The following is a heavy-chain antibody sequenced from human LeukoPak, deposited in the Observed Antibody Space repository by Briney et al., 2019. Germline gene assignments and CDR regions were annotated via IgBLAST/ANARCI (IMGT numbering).Heavy chain of an antibody. V-gene: IGHV3-7*04. J-gene: IGHJ4*02. CDR3: ARYGEYDFSS. D-gene: IGHD3-3*01. Sequence: GESLRLSCAASGFTFSNYWMSWVRQAPGKGREWVAKINEAGGAKYHADSVKGRFTISRDNAKNSLYLQMNSLRAEDTALYYCARYGEYDFSSWGQGTLVTGSS. CDR1: GFTFSNYW. CDR2: INEAGGAK.